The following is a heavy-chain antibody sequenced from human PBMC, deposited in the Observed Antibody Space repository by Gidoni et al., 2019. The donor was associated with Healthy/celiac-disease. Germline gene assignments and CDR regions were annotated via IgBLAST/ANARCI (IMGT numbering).Heavy chain of an antibody. Sequence: PGQGLEWMGWSNHNSGGTNYAQKFQGRVTMTRDTSISTAYMELSRLRSEDTAVYYCARDSSSWNYNWFDPWGQGTLVTVSS. V-gene: IGHV1-2*02. J-gene: IGHJ5*02. CDR3: ARDSSSWNYNWFDP. CDR2: SNHNSGGT. D-gene: IGHD6-13*01.